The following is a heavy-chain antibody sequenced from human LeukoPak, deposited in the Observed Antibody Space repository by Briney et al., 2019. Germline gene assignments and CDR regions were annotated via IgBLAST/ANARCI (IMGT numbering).Heavy chain of an antibody. J-gene: IGHJ4*02. D-gene: IGHD4-23*01. Sequence: GGSLRLSCEASAFTFSSYWMSWVRQAPGKGLEWVANMKEDGGEINYVDSVKGRFTISRDNAKNSLFLQMNSLRVEDAAVYYCARDRGYSTFDYWGQGTLVTVSS. V-gene: IGHV3-7*01. CDR2: MKEDGGEI. CDR1: AFTFSSYW. CDR3: ARDRGYSTFDY.